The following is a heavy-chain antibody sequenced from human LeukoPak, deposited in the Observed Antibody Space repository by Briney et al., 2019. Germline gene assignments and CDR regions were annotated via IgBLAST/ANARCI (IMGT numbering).Heavy chain of an antibody. CDR1: GFTFSDYW. Sequence: GGSLRLSCAASGFTFSDYWMNWVRLAPGKGVEWVASIRQDGSEKSYVDSVKGRFNISRDNTWNSLYLQVNSLRAEDTAVYYCARDGTAPGLYFDLWGQGTLVTVSS. D-gene: IGHD1/OR15-1a*01. V-gene: IGHV3-7*01. CDR2: IRQDGSEK. CDR3: ARDGTAPGLYFDL. J-gene: IGHJ4*01.